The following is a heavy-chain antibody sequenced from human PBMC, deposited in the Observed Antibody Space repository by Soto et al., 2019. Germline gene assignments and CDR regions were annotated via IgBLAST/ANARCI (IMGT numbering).Heavy chain of an antibody. Sequence: EVQLLDSGGGLVQPGGSLRLSCGASGFTFSSYAMSWVRQAPGKGLEWVSGISGSGGSTHYADSVKGRFTISRDNSKSMMYLQMSSLRAEDTALYYCAKGADFYGSGSYYPPGDYWGQGTLVTVS. CDR1: GFTFSSYA. D-gene: IGHD3-10*01. CDR2: ISGSGGST. J-gene: IGHJ4*02. V-gene: IGHV3-23*01. CDR3: AKGADFYGSGSYYPPGDY.